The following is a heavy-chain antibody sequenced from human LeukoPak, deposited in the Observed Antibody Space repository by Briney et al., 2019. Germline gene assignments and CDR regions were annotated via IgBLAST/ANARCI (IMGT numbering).Heavy chain of an antibody. V-gene: IGHV4-61*02. Sequence: PSETLSLTCTVSGGSISSGNYYWTWIRQPAGKALEWIVRIYTSGSTNYNYSLKSRVTISADTSKNQFSLNLSSVTAADTAVYYCARDRPGTYFDYWGQGTLVTVSS. J-gene: IGHJ4*02. CDR1: GGSISSGNYY. D-gene: IGHD1-26*01. CDR3: ARDRPGTYFDY. CDR2: IYTSGST.